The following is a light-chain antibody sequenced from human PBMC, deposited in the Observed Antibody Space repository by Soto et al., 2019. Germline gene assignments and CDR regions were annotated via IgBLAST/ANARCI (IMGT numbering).Light chain of an antibody. V-gene: IGLV2-14*01. CDR2: EVS. Sequence: SVLTQPASVSGYPGQSITISCTGTSSDVGGYNYVSWYQQHPGKAPKLMIFEVSNRPSGVSIRFSGSRSGNTASLTISGLQAEDEADYYCSSFTYSRTYVFGTGTKVTVL. CDR3: SSFTYSRTYV. J-gene: IGLJ1*01. CDR1: SSDVGGYNY.